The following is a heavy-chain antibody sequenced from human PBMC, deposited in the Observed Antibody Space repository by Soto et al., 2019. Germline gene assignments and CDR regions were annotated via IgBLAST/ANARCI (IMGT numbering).Heavy chain of an antibody. J-gene: IGHJ5*02. CDR2: IYYSGST. CDR1: GGSISSSSYY. V-gene: IGHV4-39*01. D-gene: IGHD3-10*01. CDR3: ARGGSGSYYNLIDHLMGNWFDP. Sequence: KPSETLSLTCTVSGGSISSSSYYWGWIRQPPGKGLEWIGSIYYSGSTYYNPSLNSRVTISVDTSKNQFSLKLSSVTAADTAVYYCARGGSGSYYNLIDHLMGNWFDPWGQGTLVTVSS.